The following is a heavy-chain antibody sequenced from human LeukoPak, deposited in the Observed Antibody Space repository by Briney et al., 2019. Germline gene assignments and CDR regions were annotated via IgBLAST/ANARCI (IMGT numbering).Heavy chain of an antibody. CDR3: ARGGTLAAFDI. J-gene: IGHJ3*02. CDR2: IYHSGST. CDR1: GGSIGSGGYS. D-gene: IGHD2/OR15-2a*01. V-gene: IGHV4-30-2*01. Sequence: SQTLSLTCAVSGGSIGSGGYSWSWIRQPPGKGLEWIGYIYHSGSTYYNPSLKSRVTISVDRSKNQFSLKLSSVTAADTAVYYCARGGTLAAFDIWGQGTMVTVSS.